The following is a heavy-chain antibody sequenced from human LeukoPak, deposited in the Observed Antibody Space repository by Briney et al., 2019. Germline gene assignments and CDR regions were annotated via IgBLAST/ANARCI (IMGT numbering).Heavy chain of an antibody. V-gene: IGHV4-59*01. D-gene: IGHD1-1*01. CDR2: IYYSGST. CDR3: ARGTAPSYYYYYGMDV. CDR1: GGSISSYY. J-gene: IGHJ6*04. Sequence: PSETLSLTCTVSGGSISSYYWSWLRQPPGKGLEWIGYIYYSGSTNYNPSLKSRVTISVDTSKNQFSLKLSSVTAADTAVYYCARGTAPSYYYYYGMDVWGKGTTVTVSS.